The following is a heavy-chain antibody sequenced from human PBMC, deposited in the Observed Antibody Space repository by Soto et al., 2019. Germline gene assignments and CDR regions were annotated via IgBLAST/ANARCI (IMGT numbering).Heavy chain of an antibody. D-gene: IGHD6-6*01. J-gene: IGHJ4*02. CDR1: GFTFSSYA. CDR2: ISYDGSNK. V-gene: IGHV3-30-3*01. Sequence: GGSLRLSCAASGFTFSSYAMHWVRQAPGKGLEWVAVISYDGSNKYYADSVKGRFTISRDNSKNTLYLQMNSLRAEDTAVYYCARGLKTGSIPYCFDYWGQGTLVTVSS. CDR3: ARGLKTGSIPYCFDY.